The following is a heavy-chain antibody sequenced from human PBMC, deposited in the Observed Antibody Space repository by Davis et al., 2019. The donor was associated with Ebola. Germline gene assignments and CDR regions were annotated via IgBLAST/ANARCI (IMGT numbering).Heavy chain of an antibody. CDR2: ISYDGSNK. V-gene: IGHV3-30*03. Sequence: PGGSLRLSCAASGFTFSSYGMHWVRQAPGKGLEWVAVISYDGSNKYYADSVKGRFTISRDNSKNTLYLQMNSLRAEDTAVYYCARKRGDSGIRAFDIWGQGTMVTVSS. CDR1: GFTFSSYG. J-gene: IGHJ3*02. CDR3: ARKRGDSGIRAFDI. D-gene: IGHD2-21*02.